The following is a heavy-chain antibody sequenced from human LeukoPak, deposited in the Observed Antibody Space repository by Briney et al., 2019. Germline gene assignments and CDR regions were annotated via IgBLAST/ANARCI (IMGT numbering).Heavy chain of an antibody. CDR3: ARDPSNSGYDYLYYFDY. Sequence: ASVKVSCKASGYIFTGYYLFWVRQAPGQGLEWMGWINPNTGDTRYGQKFQGRVIMTRDMSISTAYMELSRLRSDDTAVYYCARDPSNSGYDYLYYFDYWGQGTLVTVSS. J-gene: IGHJ4*02. CDR2: INPNTGDT. D-gene: IGHD5-12*01. V-gene: IGHV1-2*02. CDR1: GYIFTGYY.